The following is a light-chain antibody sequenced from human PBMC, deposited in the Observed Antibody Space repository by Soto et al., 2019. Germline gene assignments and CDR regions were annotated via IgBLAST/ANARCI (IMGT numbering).Light chain of an antibody. CDR3: GSWDSSLSAYV. Sequence: QSVLTQPPSVSAAPGQKVTISCSGSSSNIGGNSVSWYQQLPGTAPKLLIYDDNKRPSGIPDRFSGSKSGTSATLGITGFQTGDEADYYSGSWDSSLSAYVFGTGTKV. CDR2: DDN. J-gene: IGLJ1*01. V-gene: IGLV1-51*01. CDR1: SSNIGGNS.